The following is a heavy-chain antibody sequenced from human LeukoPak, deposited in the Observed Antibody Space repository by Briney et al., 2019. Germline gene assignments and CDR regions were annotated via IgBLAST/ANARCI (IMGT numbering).Heavy chain of an antibody. Sequence: PSETLSLTCAVYGGSFSGYYWSWIRQPPGKGLEWIGSIYYSGSTYYNPSLKSRVTISVDTSKNQFSLKLSSVTAADTAVYYCARDIGYYYDSSGYSTGYWGQGTLVTVSS. J-gene: IGHJ4*02. V-gene: IGHV4-34*01. CDR1: GGSFSGYY. CDR3: ARDIGYYYDSSGYSTGY. D-gene: IGHD3-22*01. CDR2: IYYSGST.